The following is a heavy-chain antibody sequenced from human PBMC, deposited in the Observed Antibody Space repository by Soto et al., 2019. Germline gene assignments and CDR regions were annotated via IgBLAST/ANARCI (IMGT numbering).Heavy chain of an antibody. CDR3: AKDRDYYGSGSYPTDY. D-gene: IGHD3-10*01. CDR2: ISGSGGST. J-gene: IGHJ4*02. V-gene: IGHV3-23*01. CDR1: GFTFSSYA. Sequence: GGSLRLSCAASGFTFSSYAMSWVRQAPGKGLEWVSAISGSGGSTYYADSVKGRFTISRDNSKNTLYLQMNSLRAEDTAVYYCAKDRDYYGSGSYPTDYWGQGTLVTVSS.